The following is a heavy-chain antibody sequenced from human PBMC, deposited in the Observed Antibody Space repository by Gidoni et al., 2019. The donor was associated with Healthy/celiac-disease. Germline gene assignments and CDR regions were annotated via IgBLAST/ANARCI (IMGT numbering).Heavy chain of an antibody. D-gene: IGHD3-22*01. Sequence: EVQLVESGGGLVTPGGSLRLSCAASGFTFSNAWMSWVRQAPGKGLEWVGRIKSKTDGGTTDYAAPVKGRFTISRDDSKNTLYLQMNSLKTEDTAVYYCTTGGGYYYDSSGYYSRDYWGQGTLVTVSS. V-gene: IGHV3-15*01. CDR2: IKSKTDGGTT. J-gene: IGHJ4*02. CDR3: TTGGGYYYDSSGYYSRDY. CDR1: GFTFSNAW.